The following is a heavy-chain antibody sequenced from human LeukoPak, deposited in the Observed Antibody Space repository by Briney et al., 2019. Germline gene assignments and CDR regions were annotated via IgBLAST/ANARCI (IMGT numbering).Heavy chain of an antibody. D-gene: IGHD3-3*01. CDR1: GGPLHGYY. CDR2: GDERGGT. V-gene: IGHV4-34*01. J-gene: IGHJ5*02. CDR3: AKNGQSGFSFDP. Sequence: SGTLSLTCAVYGGPLHGYYWSWIRQPPGKGLEWIGEGDERGGTKYNPSLKSRVTISADTSRKQFSLKLNSATAADTAVYYCAKNGQSGFSFDPWGQGTLVTVS.